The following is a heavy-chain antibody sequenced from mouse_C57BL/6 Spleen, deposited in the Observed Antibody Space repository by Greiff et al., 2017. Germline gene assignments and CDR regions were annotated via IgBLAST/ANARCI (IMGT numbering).Heavy chain of an antibody. CDR2: ISYSGST. Sequence: DVQLVESGPGMVKPSQSLSLTCTVTGYSITSGYDWHWIRHFPGNKLEWMGYISYSGSTNYNPSLKSRISITHDTSKNHFFLKLNSVTTEDTATYYCARDRGYGSSYGGFAYWGQGTLVTVSA. J-gene: IGHJ3*01. CDR3: ARDRGYGSSYGGFAY. D-gene: IGHD1-1*01. V-gene: IGHV3-1*01. CDR1: GYSITSGYD.